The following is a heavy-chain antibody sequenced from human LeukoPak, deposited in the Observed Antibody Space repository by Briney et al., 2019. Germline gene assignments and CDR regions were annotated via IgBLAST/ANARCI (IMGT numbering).Heavy chain of an antibody. D-gene: IGHD3-9*01. V-gene: IGHV3-15*01. CDR2: IKSKTDGGTT. CDR3: AKDASGDILTGYSDY. CDR1: GFTFSNAW. Sequence: GGSLRLSCAASGFTFSNAWMSWVRQAPGKGLEWVGRIKSKTDGGTTDYAAPVKGRFTISRDNSKNTLYLQMNSLRAEDTAVYYCAKDASGDILTGYSDYWGQGTLVTVSS. J-gene: IGHJ4*02.